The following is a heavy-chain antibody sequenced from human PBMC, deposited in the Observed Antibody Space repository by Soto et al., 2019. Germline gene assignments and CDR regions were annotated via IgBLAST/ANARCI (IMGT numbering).Heavy chain of an antibody. CDR3: ARMSYYYDKWHFDL. Sequence: SETLSLTCSVSGGSINNDDFYWSWLRQTPGKGLQWIGYVYYSGSSDCIPSLKSRLSMSIDKSKNQFTLKLSSVTAADTAIYYCARMSYYYDKWHFDLWGRGTLVT. CDR1: GGSINNDDFY. V-gene: IGHV4-30-4*01. D-gene: IGHD3-22*01. CDR2: VYYSGSS. J-gene: IGHJ2*01.